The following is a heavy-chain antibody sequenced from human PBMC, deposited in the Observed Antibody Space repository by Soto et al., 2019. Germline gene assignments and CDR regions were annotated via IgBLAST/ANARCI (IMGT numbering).Heavy chain of an antibody. CDR2: IFPIFGTA. J-gene: IGHJ4*02. D-gene: IGHD3-22*01. CDR3: ARGREYYYDSSGYYYADY. Sequence: GASVKVSCKASGGTFSSYAISWVRQAPGQGLEWMGGIFPIFGTANYAQKFQGRVTITADESTSTAYMELSSLRSEDTAVYYCARGREYYYDSSGYYYADYWGQGTLVTVSS. V-gene: IGHV1-69*13. CDR1: GGTFSSYA.